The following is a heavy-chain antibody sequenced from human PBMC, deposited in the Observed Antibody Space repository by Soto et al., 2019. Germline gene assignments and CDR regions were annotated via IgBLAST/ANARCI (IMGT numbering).Heavy chain of an antibody. CDR3: ARDLRYDFWSGPLTYGMDV. J-gene: IGHJ6*02. CDR1: GFTFSSYA. Sequence: LRLSCAASGFTFSSYAMHWVRQAPGKGLEWVAVISYDGSNKYYADSVKGRFTISRDNSKNTLYLQMNSLRAEDTAVYYCARDLRYDFWSGPLTYGMDVWGQGTTVTVSS. D-gene: IGHD3-3*01. V-gene: IGHV3-30-3*01. CDR2: ISYDGSNK.